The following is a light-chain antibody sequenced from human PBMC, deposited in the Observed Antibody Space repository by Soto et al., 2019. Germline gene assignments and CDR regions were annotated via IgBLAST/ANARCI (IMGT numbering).Light chain of an antibody. Sequence: SYELTQPPSVSVAPGKTARITCGGNNIGSKSVHWYQQKPGQAPVLVIYYDSDRPSGIPERFSGSNSGNTATLTISRVEDGDEADYYCQVWDSSSDQYVVFGGGTKLTVL. CDR1: NIGSKS. J-gene: IGLJ2*01. CDR2: YDS. V-gene: IGLV3-21*04. CDR3: QVWDSSSDQYVV.